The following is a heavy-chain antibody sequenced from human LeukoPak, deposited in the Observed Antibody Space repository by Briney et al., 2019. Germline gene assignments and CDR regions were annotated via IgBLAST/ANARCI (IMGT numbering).Heavy chain of an antibody. Sequence: SETLSLTCTVSGGSISSYYWSWIRQPPGKGLEWIGYIYYTGSTHYNPSLKSRVTISVDTSKNQFFLKLSSVTAADTAVYYCAGRNQYYDYVWGSYRNYYFDYWGQGTLVTVSS. D-gene: IGHD3-16*02. V-gene: IGHV4-59*12. CDR3: AGRNQYYDYVWGSYRNYYFDY. CDR1: GGSISSYY. J-gene: IGHJ4*02. CDR2: IYYTGST.